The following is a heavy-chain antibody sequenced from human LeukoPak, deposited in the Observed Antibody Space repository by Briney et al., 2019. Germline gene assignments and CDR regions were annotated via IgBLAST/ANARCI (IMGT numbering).Heavy chain of an antibody. D-gene: IGHD4-17*01. CDR1: GYTFPSYG. Sequence: ASVKVSCKASGYTFPSYGISWVRQAPGQGLEWMGWISAYNGNTDYAQKLQGRVTMTKDTSTSTAYVELRSLRSDDTAVYYCARDRLRAAGGWDLVFDYWGQGTLVTVSS. CDR2: ISAYNGNT. J-gene: IGHJ4*02. V-gene: IGHV1-18*01. CDR3: ARDRLRAAGGWDLVFDY.